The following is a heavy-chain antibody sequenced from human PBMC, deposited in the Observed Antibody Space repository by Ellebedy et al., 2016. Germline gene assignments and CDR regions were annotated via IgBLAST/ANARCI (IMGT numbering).Heavy chain of an antibody. J-gene: IGHJ1*01. Sequence: GESLKISCAASGFTSSDHYMDWVRQAPGKGLEWIGRIRNKDNNYTTESAASVKGRFTISRDDSKNSLYLQMNSLKTEDTAAYYCARGDTLSYWGQGTLVTVSS. CDR3: ARGDTLSY. CDR2: IRNKDNNYTT. CDR1: GFTSSDHY. D-gene: IGHD3-16*01. V-gene: IGHV3-72*01.